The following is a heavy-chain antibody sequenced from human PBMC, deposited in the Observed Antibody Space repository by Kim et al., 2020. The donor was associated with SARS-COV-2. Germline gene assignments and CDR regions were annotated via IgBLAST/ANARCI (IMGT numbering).Heavy chain of an antibody. J-gene: IGHJ6*02. V-gene: IGHV4-61*02. CDR3: ARDLGPRYSSSWDTYYYYGMDV. D-gene: IGHD6-13*01. CDR1: GGSISSGSYY. Sequence: SETLSLTCTVSGGSISSGSYYWSWIRQPAGKGLEWIGRIYTSGSTNYNPSLKSRVTISVDTSKNQFSLKLSSVTAADTAVYYCARDLGPRYSSSWDTYYYYGMDVWGQGTTVTVSS. CDR2: IYTSGST.